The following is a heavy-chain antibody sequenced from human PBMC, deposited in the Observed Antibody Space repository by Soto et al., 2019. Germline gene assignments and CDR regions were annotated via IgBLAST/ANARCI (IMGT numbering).Heavy chain of an antibody. CDR1: GGSIRRDH. Sequence: SETLSLTYSVSGGSIRRDHWTWIRQPPGKGPEWIGYISYTGNTYYNPSLESRVTISLDMSKNQFSLKLTSVTAADTAVYYCARHQQTTTRLRWFAPRGPGTPVTGSS. CDR3: ARHQQTTTRLRWFAP. J-gene: IGHJ5*02. V-gene: IGHV4-59*01. D-gene: IGHD6-25*01. CDR2: ISYTGNT.